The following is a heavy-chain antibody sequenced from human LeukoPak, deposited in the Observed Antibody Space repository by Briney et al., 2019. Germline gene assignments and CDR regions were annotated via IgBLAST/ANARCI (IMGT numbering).Heavy chain of an antibody. D-gene: IGHD4-17*01. J-gene: IGHJ4*02. CDR3: AKDTYYGDFTAFDY. V-gene: IGHV3-9*01. Sequence: GRSLRLSCAASGFTFDDYAMHWVRQAPGKGLEWVSGISWNSGSIGYADSVKGRFTISRDNAKNSLYLQMNSLRAEDTALYYCAKDTYYGDFTAFDYWGQGTLVTVSS. CDR1: GFTFDDYA. CDR2: ISWNSGSI.